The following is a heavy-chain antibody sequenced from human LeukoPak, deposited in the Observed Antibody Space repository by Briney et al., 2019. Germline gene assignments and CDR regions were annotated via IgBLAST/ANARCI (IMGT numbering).Heavy chain of an antibody. D-gene: IGHD3-10*01. J-gene: IGHJ4*02. CDR3: ARGSSSAPSNFDY. CDR2: IWYDGSNK. V-gene: IGHV3-33*01. CDR1: GFTFSSYG. Sequence: GGSLRLSCAASGFTFSSYGMHWVRQAPGKGLEWVAVIWYDGSNKYYADSVKGRFTISRDNAKNPLYLQMNSLRAEDTAVYYCARGSSSAPSNFDYWGQGTLVTVSS.